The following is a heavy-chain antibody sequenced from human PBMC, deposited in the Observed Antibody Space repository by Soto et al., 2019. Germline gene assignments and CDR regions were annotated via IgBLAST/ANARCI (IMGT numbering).Heavy chain of an antibody. CDR1: GYTFTSYD. D-gene: IGHD3-16*01. CDR3: ARAPEYDYIWGSYNWFDP. Sequence: QVQLVQSGAEVKKPGASVKVSCKASGYTFTSYDINWVRQATGQGLEWMGWMNPNSGNTGYAQKFQGRVTITRNTAISTAYMELSSLRSEDTAVYYCARAPEYDYIWGSYNWFDPWGQGTLVTVSS. CDR2: MNPNSGNT. V-gene: IGHV1-8*01. J-gene: IGHJ5*02.